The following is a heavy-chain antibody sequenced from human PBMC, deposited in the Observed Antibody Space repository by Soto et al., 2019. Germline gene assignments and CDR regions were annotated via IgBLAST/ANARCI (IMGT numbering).Heavy chain of an antibody. D-gene: IGHD2-2*02. CDR2: IYYSGST. CDR3: ARSVGYCSSTSCYIGYYFDY. Sequence: SETLSLTCTVSGGSISSSSYYWGWIRQPPGKGLEWIGNIYYSGSTYYNPSLKSRVTISVDTSKNQFALKLSSVTAADTAVYYCARSVGYCSSTSCYIGYYFDYWGQGTLVTVSS. CDR1: GGSISSSSYY. V-gene: IGHV4-39*01. J-gene: IGHJ4*02.